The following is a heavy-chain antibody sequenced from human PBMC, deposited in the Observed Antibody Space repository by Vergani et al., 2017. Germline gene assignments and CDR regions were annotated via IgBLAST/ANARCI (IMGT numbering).Heavy chain of an antibody. CDR1: GGSISSYY. V-gene: IGHV4-59*01. J-gene: IGHJ4*02. Sequence: QVQLQESGPGLVKPSETLSLTCTVSGGSISSYYWSWIRQPPGKGLEWIGYIYYSGGTNYNPSLKSRVTISVDTSKNQFSLKLSSVTAADTAVYYCARGYDTQDYGGQGTLVTVSS. CDR2: IYYSGGT. CDR3: ARGYDTQDY. D-gene: IGHD3-22*01.